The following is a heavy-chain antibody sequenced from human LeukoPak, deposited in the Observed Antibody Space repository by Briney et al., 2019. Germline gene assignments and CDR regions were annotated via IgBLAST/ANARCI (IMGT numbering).Heavy chain of an antibody. J-gene: IGHJ3*02. CDR1: SGSFSGYY. CDR2: INHSGST. Sequence: PSETLSLTCAVYSGSFSGYYWNWIRQPPGKGLEWIGEINHSGSTNYNPSLKSRVSISVDTSNNQFSLRLSSVTAADTAVYYCARDVVVTSSPDAFDIWGQGTMVTVSS. CDR3: ARDVVVTSSPDAFDI. V-gene: IGHV4-34*09. D-gene: IGHD2-21*02.